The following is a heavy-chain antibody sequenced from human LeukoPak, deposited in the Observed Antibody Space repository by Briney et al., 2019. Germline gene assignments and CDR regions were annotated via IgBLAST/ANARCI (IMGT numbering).Heavy chain of an antibody. CDR1: GYSFTSYY. V-gene: IGHV1-46*01. J-gene: IGHJ6*03. Sequence: ASVKVSCKGSGYSFTSYYMHWVRQAPGQGLEWVGIINPSGGGTSYAQKFHGRVTMTRDTSTSTVYMELSSLRSEDTAVYYCAAKGSIAAAGTDPVDYYYYMDVWGKGTTVTVSS. CDR2: INPSGGGT. D-gene: IGHD6-13*01. CDR3: AAKGSIAAAGTDPVDYYYYMDV.